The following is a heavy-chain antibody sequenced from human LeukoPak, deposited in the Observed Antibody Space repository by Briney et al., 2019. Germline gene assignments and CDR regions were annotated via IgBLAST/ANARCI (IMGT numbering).Heavy chain of an antibody. J-gene: IGHJ6*03. D-gene: IGHD2-21*02. CDR1: GYTFTSYY. CDR3: ARGGDYCGGDCYSGFYLKDYYYYYYYMDV. CDR2: INPSGGST. V-gene: IGHV1-46*01. Sequence: ASVKVSCKASGYTFTSYYMHWVRQAPGQGLEWMGIINPSGGSTIYAQKFQGRVTMTRDMSTSTVYMELSSLRSEDTAVYYCARGGDYCGGDCYSGFYLKDYYYYYYYMDVWGKGTTVTISS.